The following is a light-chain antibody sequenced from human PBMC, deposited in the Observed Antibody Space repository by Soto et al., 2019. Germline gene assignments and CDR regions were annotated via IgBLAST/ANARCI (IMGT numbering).Light chain of an antibody. CDR2: EVS. Sequence: QSALTQPASVSGSPGQSITISCTGTSSDVGGYNYVSWYQQHPGKAPKLMIYEVSNRPSGVSNRFSGSKSGNTASLTISGRQAEDEDDYYCRSYTRSSTRVFGGGTKLTVL. J-gene: IGLJ3*02. CDR1: SSDVGGYNY. V-gene: IGLV2-14*01. CDR3: RSYTRSSTRV.